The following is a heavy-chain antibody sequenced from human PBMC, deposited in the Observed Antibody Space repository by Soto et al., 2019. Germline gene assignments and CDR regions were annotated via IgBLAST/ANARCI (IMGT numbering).Heavy chain of an antibody. CDR1: GFTFSSYW. CDR2: ISTAASST. V-gene: IGHV3-74*01. J-gene: IGHJ1*01. CDR3: ARLPNKSPQN. Sequence: EVQLVESGGGLVQPGGSLRLSCAASGFTFSSYWMHWVRQAPGKGLVWVSSISTAASSTSYADPVKGRFTISRDNAKKTLYLQMNSVRAEDTAVYYCARLPNKSPQNWGQGTLVTVSP.